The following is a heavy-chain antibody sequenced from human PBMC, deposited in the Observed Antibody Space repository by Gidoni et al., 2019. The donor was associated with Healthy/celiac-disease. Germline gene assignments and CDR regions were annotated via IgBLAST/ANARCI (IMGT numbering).Heavy chain of an antibody. V-gene: IGHV1-18*01. CDR3: ARTSYYDFWSRDAFDI. CDR1: GYTFTSSG. J-gene: IGHJ3*02. CDR2: ISAYNGNT. D-gene: IGHD3-3*01. Sequence: QVQLVQSGAVVKKPGASVKVSCKASGYTFTSSGISWVRQAPGQGLEWMGWISAYNGNTNYAQKRQGRVTMTTDTATSTAYMELRSLRSDDTAVYYCARTSYYDFWSRDAFDIWGQGTMVTVSS.